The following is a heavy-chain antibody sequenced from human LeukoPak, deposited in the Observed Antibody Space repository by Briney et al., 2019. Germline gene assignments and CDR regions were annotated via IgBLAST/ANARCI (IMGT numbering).Heavy chain of an antibody. CDR3: ARYYYDSSAHYPDY. V-gene: IGHV3-23*01. CDR1: GFTFKDAW. CDR2: IGGSGGGT. D-gene: IGHD3-22*01. Sequence: AGGSLRLSCAVSGFTFKDAWMSWVRQAPGKGLEWVSTIGGSGGGTFYADSVKGRFTISRDNSKNTLYLQMNRLRAEDTAVYYCARYYYDSSAHYPDYWGQGTLVTVSS. J-gene: IGHJ4*02.